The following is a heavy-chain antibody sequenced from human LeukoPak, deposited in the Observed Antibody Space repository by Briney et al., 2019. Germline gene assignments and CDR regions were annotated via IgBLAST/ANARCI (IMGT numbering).Heavy chain of an antibody. CDR2: INQGGSDK. D-gene: IGHD1-14*01. CDR3: TRDRSRAEDD. CDR1: GFTFSGHW. Sequence: GGSLRLSCAASGFTFSGHWMSWVRQAPGKGLEWVANINQGGSDKYYVDSEKGRFTISRDNANNLLYLQMNSLRGEDTAVYYCTRDRSRAEDDWGQGTLVTVSS. J-gene: IGHJ4*02. V-gene: IGHV3-7*01.